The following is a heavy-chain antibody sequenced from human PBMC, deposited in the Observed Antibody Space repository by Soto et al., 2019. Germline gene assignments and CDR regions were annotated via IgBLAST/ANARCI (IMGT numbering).Heavy chain of an antibody. D-gene: IGHD3-10*01. CDR1: GGSISSSSYY. CDR2: IYYSGST. Sequence: PSETLSLTCTISGGSISSSSYYWGWIRQPPGKGLEWIGSIYYSGSTYYNPSLKSRVTISVDTSKNQFSLKLSSVTAADTAVYYCATFTYYYGSGPLDVWGQGTTVT. CDR3: ATFTYYYGSGPLDV. V-gene: IGHV4-39*01. J-gene: IGHJ6*02.